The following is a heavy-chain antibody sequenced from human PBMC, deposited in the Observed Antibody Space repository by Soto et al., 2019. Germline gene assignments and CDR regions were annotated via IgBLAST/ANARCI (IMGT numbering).Heavy chain of an antibody. Sequence: QVQLQESGPGLVKPSETLSLTCTVSGGSISSNDWWSWVRQTPGKGLEWIGEIYHSGSTNYNPSLKXRXTXSXXKSKNHFSLSLNFVTAADTAVYYCARREGDCRGGSCPYYHDWGQGTLVTASS. CDR3: ARREGDCRGGSCPYYHD. CDR2: IYHSGST. CDR1: GGSISSNDW. V-gene: IGHV4-4*02. J-gene: IGHJ4*02. D-gene: IGHD2-15*01.